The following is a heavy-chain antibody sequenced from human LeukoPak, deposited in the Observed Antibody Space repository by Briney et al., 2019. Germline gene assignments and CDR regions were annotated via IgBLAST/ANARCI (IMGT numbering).Heavy chain of an antibody. V-gene: IGHV4-39*07. CDR2: IYYSGST. D-gene: IGHD3-10*01. J-gene: IGHJ4*02. CDR1: GGPISSSSYY. CDR3: ARVRYDYYGSWEVD. Sequence: PSETLSLTCTVSGGPISSSSYYWGWIRQPPGKGLEWIGSIYYSGSTYYNPSLKSRVTISVDTSKNQFSLKLSSVTAADTAVYYCARVRYDYYGSWEVDWGQGTLVTVSS.